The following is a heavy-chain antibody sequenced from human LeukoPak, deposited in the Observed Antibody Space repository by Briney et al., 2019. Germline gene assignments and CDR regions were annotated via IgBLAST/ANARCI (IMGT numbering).Heavy chain of an antibody. CDR3: ATQRGSYLWGTDFDY. CDR1: GYTFTGYY. Sequence: GASVKVSCKASGYTFTGYYMHWVRQAPGQGLEWMGGINPNSGDTKYAQKFQGRVTMTRDTSISTAYMELSRLTSDDTAVYYCATQRGSYLWGTDFDYWGQGTLVTVSS. V-gene: IGHV1-2*02. D-gene: IGHD3-16*01. CDR2: INPNSGDT. J-gene: IGHJ4*02.